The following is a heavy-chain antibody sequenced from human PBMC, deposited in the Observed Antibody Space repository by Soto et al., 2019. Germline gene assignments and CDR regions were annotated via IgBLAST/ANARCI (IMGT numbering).Heavy chain of an antibody. D-gene: IGHD1-1*01. CDR1: GGTFSSYA. V-gene: IGHV1-69*13. CDR2: IRPVFSSA. J-gene: IGHJ6*02. CDR3: ARGNEFGMDV. Sequence: SVKVSCKASGGTFSSYAISWVRQAPGQGLEWMGGIRPVFSSASSAQKVQVRVTSNADETTGTAYMALRSLGSEDTAVYSCARGNEFGMDVWGQGTTVTVSS.